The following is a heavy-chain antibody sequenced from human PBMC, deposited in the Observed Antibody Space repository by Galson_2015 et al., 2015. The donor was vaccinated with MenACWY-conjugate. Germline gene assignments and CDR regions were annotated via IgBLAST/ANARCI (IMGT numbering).Heavy chain of an antibody. J-gene: IGHJ5*02. D-gene: IGHD5-18*01. V-gene: IGHV1-3*01. CDR1: GSTFGNYA. CDR3: ARAHLGYGHDYVDP. CDR2: INVGTGTT. Sequence: SVKVSCKASGSTFGNYAMHWLRQAPGQRLEYMGGINVGTGTTRSSQKFQDRVTIITDTSANTAYMELGSLRSEDTAVYFCARAHLGYGHDYVDPGGQGTLVTVSS.